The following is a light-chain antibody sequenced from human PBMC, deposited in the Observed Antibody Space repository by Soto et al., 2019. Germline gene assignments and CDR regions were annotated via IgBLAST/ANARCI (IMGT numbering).Light chain of an antibody. J-gene: IGKJ1*01. CDR1: QNIINN. V-gene: IGKV3-15*01. CDR3: HQYFSWPRGT. CDR2: FAS. Sequence: EIVMTQSPCTVSVSPLERATLSCRASQNIINNLAWYQQKPGQAPRLLIFFASTRVTGIPARFSGSGSGTEFTLTINSLQSEDFAVYYCHQYFSWPRGTFGQGTKVDIK.